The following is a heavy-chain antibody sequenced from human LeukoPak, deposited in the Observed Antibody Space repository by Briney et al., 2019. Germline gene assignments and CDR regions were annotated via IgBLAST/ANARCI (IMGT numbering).Heavy chain of an antibody. Sequence: PSETLSLTCTVSGGSISSYYWSWIRQPPGKGLEWIGYVYYSGSTNYNPSLKSRVTISVDTSKNQFSLKLSSVTAADTAVYYCARGRISGTNWFDPWGQGTLVTVSS. D-gene: IGHD1-1*01. V-gene: IGHV4-59*01. CDR2: VYYSGST. CDR1: GGSISSYY. J-gene: IGHJ5*02. CDR3: ARGRISGTNWFDP.